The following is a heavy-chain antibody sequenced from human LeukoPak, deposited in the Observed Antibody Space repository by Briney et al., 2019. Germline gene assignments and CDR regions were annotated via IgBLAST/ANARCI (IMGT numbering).Heavy chain of an antibody. Sequence: GASVKVSCKASGYTFTSYDINWVRQATGQGLEWMGWMNPNSGNTGYAQKFQGRVTITRNTSISTAYMELSSLRSEDTAVYYCARVQSMVWGNILNYWGQGTLVTVSS. V-gene: IGHV1-8*03. CDR1: GYTFTSYD. CDR2: MNPNSGNT. D-gene: IGHD3-10*01. CDR3: ARVQSMVWGNILNY. J-gene: IGHJ4*02.